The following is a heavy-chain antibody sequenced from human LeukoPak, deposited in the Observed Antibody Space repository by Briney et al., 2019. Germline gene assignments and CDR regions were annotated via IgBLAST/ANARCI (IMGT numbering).Heavy chain of an antibody. CDR2: ISGGGTST. J-gene: IGHJ6*02. Sequence: GGSLRLSCAASGLTFGYYAMSWVRQAPGKGLEWVSVISGGGTSTYYGDSVKGRFTISRDNPKNTLYLQMNSLRAEDTAVYYCAKDTYYYGSGSYNNGMDVWGQGTTVTVSS. D-gene: IGHD3-10*01. CDR3: AKDTYYYGSGSYNNGMDV. V-gene: IGHV3-23*01. CDR1: GLTFGYYA.